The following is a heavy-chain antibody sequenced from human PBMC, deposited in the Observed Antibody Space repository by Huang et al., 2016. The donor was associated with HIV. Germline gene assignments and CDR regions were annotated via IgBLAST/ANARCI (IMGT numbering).Heavy chain of an antibody. CDR2: ISQMGFT. V-gene: IGHV4-34*08. D-gene: IGHD4-4*01. CDR1: GGTYSRYY. J-gene: IGHJ4*01. CDR3: ARAPAGNDY. Sequence: QGRLQQWGAGLLKPSATLSLTCAVYGGTYSRYYWTWVRQPPGKDMEWIEEISQMGFTNYNAAREDRVTISRGTSKSQFSLRLTSVTAADTATYFCARAPAGNDY.